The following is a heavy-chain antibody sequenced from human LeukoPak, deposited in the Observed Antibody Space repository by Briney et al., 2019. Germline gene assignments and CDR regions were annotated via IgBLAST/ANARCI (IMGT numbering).Heavy chain of an antibody. J-gene: IGHJ6*02. CDR3: AKDLFTAAPKFYYYGMDV. CDR2: ITSSSSYK. V-gene: IGHV3-21*01. Sequence: GGSLRLSCATSGFTFSSYNMNWVRQAPGRGLEWVSSITSSSSYKDYADSVKGRFTISRDNAKNSLYLQMNSLRAEDTAVYYCAKDLFTAAPKFYYYGMDVWGQETTVTVSS. D-gene: IGHD6-13*01. CDR1: GFTFSSYN.